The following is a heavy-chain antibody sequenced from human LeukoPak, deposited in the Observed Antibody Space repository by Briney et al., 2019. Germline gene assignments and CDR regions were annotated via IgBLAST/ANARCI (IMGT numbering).Heavy chain of an antibody. V-gene: IGHV3-23*01. CDR2: ISGSGGST. D-gene: IGHD4-17*01. CDR1: GFTFSNYA. Sequence: GGSLRLFCAASGFTFSNYAMTWVRHAPGKGREWLSSISGSGGSTYYADSVKGRFPISRDNSKNTLYLQMKSLRAEDKDVYYCAKDKDYGVLGWFDPWGQGTLVTVSS. CDR3: AKDKDYGVLGWFDP. J-gene: IGHJ5*02.